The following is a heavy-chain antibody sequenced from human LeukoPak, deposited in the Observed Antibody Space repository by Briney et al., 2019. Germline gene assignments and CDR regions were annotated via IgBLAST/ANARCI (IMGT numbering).Heavy chain of an antibody. CDR2: ISAYNGNT. Sequence: ASVKVSCKASGGTFSSYAISWVRQAPGQGLEWMGWISAYNGNTNYAQKLQGRVTMTTDTSTSTAYMELRSLRSDDTAVYYCARGGSYYKDWYFDLWGRGTLVTVSS. CDR1: GGTFSSYA. J-gene: IGHJ2*01. V-gene: IGHV1-18*01. CDR3: ARGGSYYKDWYFDL. D-gene: IGHD1-26*01.